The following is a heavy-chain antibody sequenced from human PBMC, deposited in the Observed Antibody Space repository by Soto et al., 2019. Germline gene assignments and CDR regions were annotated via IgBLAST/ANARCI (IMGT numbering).Heavy chain of an antibody. CDR2: ISTDNTHR. V-gene: IGHV1-18*01. Sequence: ASVKVSCKASGYNFLTYGISWLRQAPGRGLEWMGWISTDNTHRNYAQNFQERVTMTTDTSTNTAYMELRSLRSDDTAIYYCARDRPGISVIRAVKTYNYFDPWGQGTLVTVAA. D-gene: IGHD3-10*01. CDR1: GYNFLTYG. CDR3: ARDRPGISVIRAVKTYNYFDP. J-gene: IGHJ5*02.